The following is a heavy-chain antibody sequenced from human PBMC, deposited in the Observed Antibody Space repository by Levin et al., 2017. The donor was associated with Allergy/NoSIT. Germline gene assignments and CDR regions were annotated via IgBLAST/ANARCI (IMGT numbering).Heavy chain of an antibody. J-gene: IGHJ2*01. V-gene: IGHV2-5*02. D-gene: IGHD2-2*01. Sequence: SGPTLVKPTQTLTLTCTFSGFSLSTSGVGVGWIRQPPGKALEWLALIYWDDDKRYSPSLKSRLTITKDTSKNQVVLTMTNMDPVDTATYYCAHILEEDIVVVPAARRVPYWYFDLWGRGTLVTVSS. CDR1: GFSLSTSGVG. CDR2: IYWDDDK. CDR3: AHILEEDIVVVPAARRVPYWYFDL.